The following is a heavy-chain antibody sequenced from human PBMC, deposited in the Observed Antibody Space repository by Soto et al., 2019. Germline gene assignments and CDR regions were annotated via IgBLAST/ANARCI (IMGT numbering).Heavy chain of an antibody. D-gene: IGHD6-13*01. V-gene: IGHV5-51*01. CDR1: GYSFTSYW. CDR2: IYPGDSDT. J-gene: IGHJ6*02. CDR3: ESHPRVAADRNINYYYYGMDV. Sequence: GESLKISCKGSGYSFTSYWIGWVRQMPGKGLEWMGIIYPGDSDTRYSPSFQGQVTISADRSISTAYLQWSSLKASDSAMHYCESHPRVAADRNINYYYYGMDVCGQGSTVTVCS.